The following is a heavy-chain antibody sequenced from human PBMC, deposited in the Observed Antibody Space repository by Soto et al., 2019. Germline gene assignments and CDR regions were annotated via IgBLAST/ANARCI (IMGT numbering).Heavy chain of an antibody. CDR3: AYRLGIALAGESLAFDY. V-gene: IGHV2-5*01. J-gene: IGHJ4*02. CDR1: GFSLSTSGVG. Sequence: ESGPTLVNPTQTLTLTCTFSGFSLSTSGVGVGWIRQSPGKALEWLALIYWNENGRYTPSLESRLTITKDTSKNQVVLTMTNVDPVDTGTYYCAYRLGIALAGESLAFDYWGQGIVVTVSS. D-gene: IGHD6-19*01. CDR2: IYWNENG.